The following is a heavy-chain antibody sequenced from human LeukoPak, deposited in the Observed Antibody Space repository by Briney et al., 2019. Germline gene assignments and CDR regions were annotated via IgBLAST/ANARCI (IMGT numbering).Heavy chain of an antibody. CDR1: GYTFTDYY. Sequence: ASVKVSCKASGYTFTDYYIHWVRQAPGQGLEWMGRINPNSGGANYAQKFQGRVAMTRDTSISTAYMELSRLRSDDTAVYYCARGDGYNIDYWGQGTLVAVSS. CDR2: INPNSGGA. D-gene: IGHD5-24*01. V-gene: IGHV1-2*06. CDR3: ARGDGYNIDY. J-gene: IGHJ4*02.